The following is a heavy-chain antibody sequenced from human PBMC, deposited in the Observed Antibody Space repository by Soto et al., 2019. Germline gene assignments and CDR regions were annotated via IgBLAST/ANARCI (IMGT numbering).Heavy chain of an antibody. Sequence: GEFPKISCNVSGYSFTGYWISWVRQMPGKGLEWMGRVDPSDSYTNYSPSFQGHVTISADKSISTAYLQWSSLKASDTAMYYCARQSLTTVTNHFFYGMDIWGQGTTVTVSS. CDR3: ARQSLTTVTNHFFYGMDI. CDR1: GYSFTGYW. D-gene: IGHD4-4*01. V-gene: IGHV5-10-1*01. CDR2: VDPSDSYT. J-gene: IGHJ6*02.